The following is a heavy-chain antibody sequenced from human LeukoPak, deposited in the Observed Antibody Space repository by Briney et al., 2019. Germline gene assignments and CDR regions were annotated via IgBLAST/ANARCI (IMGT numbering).Heavy chain of an antibody. CDR3: ARLGGNPVSLYYYYYMDV. J-gene: IGHJ6*03. CDR2: IYPGDSDT. Sequence: GESLKISCKGSGYRFTNYWIGWVRQMPGKGLEWMGIIYPGDSDTRYSPSFQGQVTISADKSISTAYLQWSSLKASDTAMYYCARLGGNPVSLYYYYYMDVWGKGTTVTVSS. CDR1: GYRFTNYW. V-gene: IGHV5-51*01. D-gene: IGHD4-23*01.